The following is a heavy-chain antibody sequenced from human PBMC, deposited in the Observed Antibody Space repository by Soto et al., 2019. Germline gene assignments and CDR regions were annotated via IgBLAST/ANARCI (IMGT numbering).Heavy chain of an antibody. CDR2: IYPGDSDT. V-gene: IGHV5-51*01. Sequence: GESLKISCKGSGYSFTSYWIGWVRQMPGKGLEWMGIIYPGDSDTRYRPSFQGQVTISADKSISTAYLQWSSLKASDTAMYYCARRLRLYYYGSGSYYDYWGQGTLVTVSS. CDR1: GYSFTSYW. D-gene: IGHD3-10*01. CDR3: ARRLRLYYYGSGSYYDY. J-gene: IGHJ4*02.